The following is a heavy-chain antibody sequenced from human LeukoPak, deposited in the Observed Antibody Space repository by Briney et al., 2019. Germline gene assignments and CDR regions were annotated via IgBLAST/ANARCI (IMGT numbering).Heavy chain of an antibody. J-gene: IGHJ4*02. CDR1: GFTFSSYS. CDR2: ISSSSSYI. Sequence: GGSLRLSCAASGFTFSSYSMNWVRQAPGKGLEWVSSISSSSSYIYYADSVKGRFTISRDNAKNSLYLQMNSLRAEDTAVYYCAKGGAAGNDYWGQGTLVTVSS. D-gene: IGHD6-13*01. CDR3: AKGGAAGNDY. V-gene: IGHV3-21*01.